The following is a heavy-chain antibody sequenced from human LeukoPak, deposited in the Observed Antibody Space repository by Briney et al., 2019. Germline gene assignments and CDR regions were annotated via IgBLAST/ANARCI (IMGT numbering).Heavy chain of an antibody. V-gene: IGHV5-51*01. Sequence: PGESLKISCKGSGYGFTTYWIGWVRQMPGKGLEWMGVIYPGDSDTTYSPSFQGQVTISADKSINTAYLKWSSLKASDTAMYYCARLLNSSWYGFDFWGQGTLVTVSS. CDR3: ARLLNSSWYGFDF. D-gene: IGHD6-13*01. CDR1: GYGFTTYW. J-gene: IGHJ4*02. CDR2: IYPGDSDT.